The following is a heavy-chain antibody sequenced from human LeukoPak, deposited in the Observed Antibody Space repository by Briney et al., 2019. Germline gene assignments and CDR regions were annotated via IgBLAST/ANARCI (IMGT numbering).Heavy chain of an antibody. V-gene: IGHV3-23*01. CDR3: AKDRSCTNDICHGDFDY. CDR2: ISGSGGST. CDR1: GFTFSSYA. Sequence: GGSLRLSCAASGFTFSSYAVSCVRQAPGKGLEGVSSISGSGGSTYSADSVKGRFTISRDNSKNTLYLQMNSLRAEDTALYYCAKDRSCTNDICHGDFDYWGQGTLVTVSS. J-gene: IGHJ4*02. D-gene: IGHD2-8*01.